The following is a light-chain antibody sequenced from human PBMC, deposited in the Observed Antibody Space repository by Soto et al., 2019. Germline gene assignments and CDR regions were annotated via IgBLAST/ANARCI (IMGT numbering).Light chain of an antibody. CDR1: SSDVGGYHY. CDR3: CSYAGSYTLV. CDR2: DVN. J-gene: IGLJ2*01. Sequence: QSALTQPRSVSGSPGQSVTRSCTGTSSDVGGYHYVSWYQHHPGKAPKIIIFDVNKRPSGVPDRFSGSKSGNTASLTISGLQTEDEADYYCCSYAGSYTLVFGGGTKVTVL. V-gene: IGLV2-11*01.